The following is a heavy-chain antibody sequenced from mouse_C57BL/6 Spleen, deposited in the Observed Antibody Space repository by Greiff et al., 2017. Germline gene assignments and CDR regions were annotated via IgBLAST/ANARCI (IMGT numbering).Heavy chain of an antibody. D-gene: IGHD4-1*01. Sequence: DVQLQESGPGLVKPSQTVFLTCTVTGISITTGNYRWSWLRQFPGNKLEWIGYIYYSGTITYNPSLTNQTTITRDTPKNQFFLEMNSLTAEDTATYYCARDNWDDAMDYWGQGTSVTVSS. V-gene: IGHV3-5*01. CDR1: GISITTGNYR. CDR3: ARDNWDDAMDY. CDR2: IYYSGTI. J-gene: IGHJ4*01.